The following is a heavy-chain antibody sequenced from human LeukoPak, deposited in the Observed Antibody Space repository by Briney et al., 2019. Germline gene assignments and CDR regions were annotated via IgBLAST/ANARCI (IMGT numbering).Heavy chain of an antibody. CDR2: IAYVGNRA. J-gene: IGHJ4*02. CDR1: GFTSGGYG. CDR3: TRYNNDLYDY. D-gene: IGHD1-14*01. Sequence: GRSLRPSCAGDGFTSGGYGMHWFRQTPGGGLEWVAVIAYVGNRAFYADSGKGRFTISRDNSKNTMSVQIDYVRAEDTAVYYCTRYNNDLYDYWGQGTVVTVSS. V-gene: IGHV3-33*01.